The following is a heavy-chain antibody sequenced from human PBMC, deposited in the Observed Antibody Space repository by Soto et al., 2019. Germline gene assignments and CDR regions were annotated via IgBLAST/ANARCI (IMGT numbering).Heavy chain of an antibody. J-gene: IGHJ4*02. CDR2: IIPILGIA. CDR3: ARDTPVDY. CDR1: GYTFTSYA. Sequence: GASVKVSFKASGYTFTSYAMHWVRQAPGQGLEWMGRIIPILGIANYAQKFQGRVTITADKSTSTAYMELSSLRSEDTAVYYCARDTPVDYWGQGTLVTVSS. V-gene: IGHV1-69*04.